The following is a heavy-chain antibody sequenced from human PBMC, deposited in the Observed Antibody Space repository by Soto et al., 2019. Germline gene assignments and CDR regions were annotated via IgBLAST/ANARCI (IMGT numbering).Heavy chain of an antibody. Sequence: PSETLSLTCVVSGGSISSGYYYWSWLRQPPGKGLEWIGYIYYSGSTYYNPSLKSRVTISVDTSKNQFSLKLSSVTAADTAVYYCAREATIAARLDSWGQGTLVTVSS. V-gene: IGHV4-30-4*01. J-gene: IGHJ4*02. D-gene: IGHD6-6*01. CDR1: GGSISSGYYY. CDR3: AREATIAARLDS. CDR2: IYYSGST.